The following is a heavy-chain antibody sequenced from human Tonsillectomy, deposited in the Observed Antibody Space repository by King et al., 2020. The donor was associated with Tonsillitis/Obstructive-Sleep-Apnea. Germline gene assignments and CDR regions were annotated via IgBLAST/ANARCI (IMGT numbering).Heavy chain of an antibody. D-gene: IGHD2-15*01. V-gene: IGHV1-2*06. CDR3: AREISGCSGGRCYFDY. CDR1: GYTFTGYY. J-gene: IGHJ4*02. CDR2: INPNSGGT. Sequence: QLVQSGAEVKKPGASVKVSCKASGYTFTGYYMHWVRQAPGQGLEWMGRINPNSGGTNYAQKFQGRVTMTRDTSISTAYMELSRLRSDDTAVYYCAREISGCSGGRCYFDYWGQGTLVTVSS.